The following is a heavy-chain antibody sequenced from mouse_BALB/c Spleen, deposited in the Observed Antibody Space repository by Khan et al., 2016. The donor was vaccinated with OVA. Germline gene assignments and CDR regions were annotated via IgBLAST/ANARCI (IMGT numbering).Heavy chain of an antibody. V-gene: IGHV2-9*02. J-gene: IGHJ3*01. CDR2: IWAGGST. Sequence: QVQLQESGPGLVAPSQSLSITCTVSGFSLTSYGVHWVRQPPGKGLEWLGVIWAGGSTNYNSALLSSRSISKDNSTSHAFLKMNSRKNEDTAMYYCANGGFAYWGQEALVTVSA. CDR1: GFSLTSYG. CDR3: ANGGFAY.